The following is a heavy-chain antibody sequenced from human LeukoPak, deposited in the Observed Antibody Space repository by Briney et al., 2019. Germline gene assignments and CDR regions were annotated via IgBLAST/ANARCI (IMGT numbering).Heavy chain of an antibody. CDR1: VFTFSSDW. CDR2: IKQDRSQT. J-gene: IGHJ3*02. CDR3: TRARVMAFDI. V-gene: IGHV3-7*04. Sequence: GGSLRLSCAASVFTFSSDWMSWVRQAPGKGLEWVAIIKQDRSQTYYVDSVKGRFTISRDNAKNSLYLQMNSLRAEDTAVYYCTRARVMAFDIWGQGIMVTVSS.